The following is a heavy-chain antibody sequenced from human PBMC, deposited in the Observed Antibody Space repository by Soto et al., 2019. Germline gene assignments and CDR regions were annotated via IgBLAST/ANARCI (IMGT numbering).Heavy chain of an antibody. CDR2: IYHSGST. J-gene: IGHJ5*02. Sequence: PSETLSLTCAVYGGSFSGYYWSWIRQPPGKGLEWIGYIYHSGSTYYNPSLKSRVTISVDRSKNQFSLKLSSVTAADTAVYYCARGPPFLPWGQGTLVTVSS. CDR1: GGSFSGYY. V-gene: IGHV4-34*01. D-gene: IGHD3-3*02. CDR3: ARGPPFLP.